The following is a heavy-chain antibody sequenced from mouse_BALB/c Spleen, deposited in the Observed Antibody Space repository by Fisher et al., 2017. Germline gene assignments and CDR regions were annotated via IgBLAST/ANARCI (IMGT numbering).Heavy chain of an antibody. J-gene: IGHJ1*01. D-gene: IGHD2-1*01. CDR3: AQGKGNYVRWYFDV. V-gene: IGHV1S45*01. Sequence: KFKGKATLTVDKSSSTAYMQLNSLTSEDSAVYYCAQGKGNYVRWYFDVWGAGTTVTVSS.